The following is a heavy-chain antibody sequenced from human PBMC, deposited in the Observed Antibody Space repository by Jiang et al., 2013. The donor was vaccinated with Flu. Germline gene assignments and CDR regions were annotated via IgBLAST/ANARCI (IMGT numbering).Heavy chain of an antibody. J-gene: IGHJ3*02. Sequence: VQLLESGGGVVQPGRSLRLSCAASGFTFSSYAMHWVRQAPGKGLEWVAVISYDGSNKYYADSVKGRFTISRDNSKNTLYLQMNSLRAEDTAVYYCASGLGYYGSGSYYRDAFDIWGQGT. CDR2: ISYDGSNK. D-gene: IGHD3-10*01. CDR1: GFTFSSYA. V-gene: IGHV3-30-3*01. CDR3: ASGLGYYGSGSYYRDAFDI.